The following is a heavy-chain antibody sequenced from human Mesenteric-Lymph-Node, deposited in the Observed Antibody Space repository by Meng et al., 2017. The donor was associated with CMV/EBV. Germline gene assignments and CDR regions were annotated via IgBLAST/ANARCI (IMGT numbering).Heavy chain of an antibody. D-gene: IGHD1-7*01. CDR2: IRGDGGFI. Sequence: GGSLRLSCAASGFTFSSYSMNWVRQAPGKGLEWVSYIRGDGGFIYYADSVKGRFTISRDSAYNSLYLQMNSLRPEDTAVYYCARDVGEQTGTTAFDYWGQGTLVTVSS. CDR3: ARDVGEQTGTTAFDY. V-gene: IGHV3-21*05. CDR1: GFTFSSYS. J-gene: IGHJ4*02.